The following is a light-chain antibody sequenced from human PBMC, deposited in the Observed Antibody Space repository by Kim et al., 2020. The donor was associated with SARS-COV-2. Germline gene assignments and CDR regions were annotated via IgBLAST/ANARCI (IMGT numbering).Light chain of an antibody. V-gene: IGKV3-20*01. Sequence: EIVLTQSPGTLSLSPGERATLSCRASQSVSSSYLAWYQQKPGQAPRLLIYGASSRVTGIPDRFSGSGSGTDFTLTISRLEPEDFAVYFCQQYGSLPPMYTIGQGTKLEI. J-gene: IGKJ2*01. CDR3: QQYGSLPPMYT. CDR2: GAS. CDR1: QSVSSSY.